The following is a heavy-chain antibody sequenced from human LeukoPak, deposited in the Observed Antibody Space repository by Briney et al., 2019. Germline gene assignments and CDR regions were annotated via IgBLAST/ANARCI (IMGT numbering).Heavy chain of an antibody. Sequence: PSGTLSLTCAVYGGSFSGYYWSWIRQPPGKGLEWIGEINHSGSTNYNPSLKSRVTISVDTSKNQFSLKLSSVTAADTAVYYCARGWHRITMVRGVRRGGSGYFDYWGQGTLVTVSS. CDR3: ARGWHRITMVRGVRRGGSGYFDY. J-gene: IGHJ4*02. CDR1: GGSFSGYY. V-gene: IGHV4-34*01. CDR2: INHSGST. D-gene: IGHD3-10*01.